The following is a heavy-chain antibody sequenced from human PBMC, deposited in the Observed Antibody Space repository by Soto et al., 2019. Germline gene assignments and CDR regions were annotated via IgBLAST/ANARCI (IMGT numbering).Heavy chain of an antibody. V-gene: IGHV4-39*01. CDR1: GGSISSSSYY. CDR3: ARSDYNPPYYYYYGMDV. D-gene: IGHD4-17*01. J-gene: IGHJ6*02. CDR2: IYYSGST. Sequence: SETLSLTCTVSGGSISSSSYYWGWIRQPPGKGLEWIGSIYYSGSTYYNPSLKSRVTISVDTSKNQFSLKLSPVTAADTAVYYCARSDYNPPYYYYYGMDVWGQGTTVTVSS.